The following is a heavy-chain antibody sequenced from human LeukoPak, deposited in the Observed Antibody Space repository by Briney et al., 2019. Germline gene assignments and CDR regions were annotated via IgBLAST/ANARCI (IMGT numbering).Heavy chain of an antibody. CDR2: ISSSGSTI. CDR1: GFTLCSYS. Sequence: GGTLSLSRAASGFTLCSYSMNGVRQAPGRGLEGVSYISSSGSTIYSADSVRGRSTIPRDNPDNSLYLQMNSLRGEDTAVYYCARSYSRSSGTAWDNWGQGTLVTVSS. CDR3: ARSYSRSSGTAWDN. V-gene: IGHV3-48*04. J-gene: IGHJ4*02. D-gene: IGHD6-6*01.